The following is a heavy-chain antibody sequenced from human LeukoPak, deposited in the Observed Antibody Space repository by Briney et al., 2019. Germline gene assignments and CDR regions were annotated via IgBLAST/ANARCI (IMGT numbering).Heavy chain of an antibody. J-gene: IGHJ6*02. D-gene: IGHD2-2*01. V-gene: IGHV1-58*02. CDR3: AAEGYFSGTSCPPYNYNGLDV. Sequence: SVKVSCKASGFTFTSSAMQWVRQARGQRLEWIGWIVVGSGNTNYAQKFQERVTITRDMSTSTAYMELSSLRSEDTAVYYCAAEGYFSGTSCPPYNYNGLDVWGQGTTVTASS. CDR2: IVVGSGNT. CDR1: GFTFTSSA.